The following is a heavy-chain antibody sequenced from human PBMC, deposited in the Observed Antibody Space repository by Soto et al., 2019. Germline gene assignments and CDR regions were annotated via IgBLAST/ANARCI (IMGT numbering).Heavy chain of an antibody. CDR2: ISSNGVGT. J-gene: IGHJ6*03. CDR1: EFTHRGYA. Sequence: PGGSLRHSFAASEFTHRGYAMNWVRQAPGKGLEYVSGISSNGVGTYYANSVQGRFTISRDNSKNTVYLQMGSLRPEDMAVYYCARRARPDFYYMDVWGKGTTVTVS. D-gene: IGHD6-6*01. CDR3: ARRARPDFYYMDV. V-gene: IGHV3-64*01.